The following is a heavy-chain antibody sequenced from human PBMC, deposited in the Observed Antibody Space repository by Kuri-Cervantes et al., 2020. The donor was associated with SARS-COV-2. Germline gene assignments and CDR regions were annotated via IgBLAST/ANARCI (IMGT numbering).Heavy chain of an antibody. V-gene: IGHV3-74*01. D-gene: IGHD5-18*01. CDR3: AMTGSYTSYGLGR. CDR2: INNDGSST. J-gene: IGHJ4*02. Sequence: GESLKISCLASGFTFSSQWMFWVRQVPGKGLMWLSRINNDGSSTIYVDSVKGRFTTSRDNAKNSVFLQMNSLRPEDTGVYYCAMTGSYTSYGLGRWGQGTLVTVSS. CDR1: GFTFSSQW.